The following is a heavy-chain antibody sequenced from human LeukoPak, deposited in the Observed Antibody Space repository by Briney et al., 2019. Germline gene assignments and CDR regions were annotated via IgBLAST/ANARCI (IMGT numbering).Heavy chain of an antibody. J-gene: IGHJ6*03. Sequence: GGSLRLSCAASGFTFSSYGMHWVRQAPGKGLGWVAVIRYDGSNKYYADSVKGRFTISRDNSKNTLYLQMNSLRAEDTAVYCCAKAPYYYDRSGYYWDYYYYYMDVGGKDTTVTVSS. CDR3: AKAPYYYDRSGYYWDYYYYYMDV. CDR2: IRYDGSNK. CDR1: GFTFSSYG. V-gene: IGHV3-30*02. D-gene: IGHD3-22*01.